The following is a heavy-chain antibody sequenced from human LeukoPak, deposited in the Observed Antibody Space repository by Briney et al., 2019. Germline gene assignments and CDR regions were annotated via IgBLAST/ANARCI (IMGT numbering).Heavy chain of an antibody. D-gene: IGHD3-16*01. CDR1: GFTFSSYS. V-gene: IGHV3-21*01. Sequence: GGSLRLSCAASGFTFSSYSMNWVRQAPGKGLEWVSSISSSSSYIYYADSVKGRFTISRDNAENSLYLQMNSLRAEDTAVYYCARDVTLGNFDYWGQGILSSSPQ. J-gene: IGHJ4*02. CDR3: ARDVTLGNFDY. CDR2: ISSSSSYI.